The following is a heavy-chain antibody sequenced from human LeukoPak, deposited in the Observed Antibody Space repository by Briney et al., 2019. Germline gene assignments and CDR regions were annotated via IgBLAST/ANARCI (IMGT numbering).Heavy chain of an antibody. CDR2: INPSGGST. D-gene: IGHD1-26*01. CDR1: GYTFTSYY. Sequence: GGSLRLSCAASGYTFTSYYMHWVRQAPGQGLEWMGIINPSGGSTSYAQKFQGRVTMTRDTSTSTAYMELSSLRSEDTAVYYCAREVGPFDYWGQGTLVTVSS. V-gene: IGHV1-46*01. J-gene: IGHJ4*02. CDR3: AREVGPFDY.